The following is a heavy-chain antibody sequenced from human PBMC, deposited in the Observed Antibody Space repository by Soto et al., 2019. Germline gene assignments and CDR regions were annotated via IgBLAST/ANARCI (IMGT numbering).Heavy chain of an antibody. V-gene: IGHV1-2*02. D-gene: IGHD2-15*01. Sequence: SVNVSFKSSGSTFTGHYIHWVRQAPGQGLEWLGWINPYSGATHYAQKIQGRVTMTRDTSISTAYMELSRLRSDDTAVYYCAREEAGSGGSCHPDYWGQGTLVTVSS. CDR3: AREEAGSGGSCHPDY. CDR1: GSTFTGHY. CDR2: INPYSGAT. J-gene: IGHJ4*02.